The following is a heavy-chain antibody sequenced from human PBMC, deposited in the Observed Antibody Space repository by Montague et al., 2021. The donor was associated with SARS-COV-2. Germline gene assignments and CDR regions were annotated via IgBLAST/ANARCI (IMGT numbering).Heavy chain of an antibody. J-gene: IGHJ5*02. D-gene: IGHD2-2*01. Sequence: SETLSLTCTVSGASVSSSDWGWIRQSPGKGLEWIGYFYSVGSTDYNPSLKSRVTISLDKSKNHFSLKLSSVTAADTGVYYCALPTAGARFDPWGQGTLVTVSS. CDR3: ALPTAGARFDP. CDR1: GASVSSSD. V-gene: IGHV4-59*02. CDR2: FYSVGST.